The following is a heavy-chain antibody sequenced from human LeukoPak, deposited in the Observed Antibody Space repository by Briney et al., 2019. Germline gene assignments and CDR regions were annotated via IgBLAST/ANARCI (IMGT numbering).Heavy chain of an antibody. CDR2: IYHSGST. J-gene: IGHJ4*02. CDR3: ARETQVYDILTGYYIAPDSFDY. Sequence: SETLSLTCTVSGGSISTSGYYWGWIRQPPGKGLEWIGNIYHSGSTYYNPSLKSRVSISVDTSKNHFSLDLSSVTAADTAVYYCARETQVYDILTGYYIAPDSFDYWGQGTLVTVSS. V-gene: IGHV4-39*02. CDR1: GGSISTSGYY. D-gene: IGHD3-9*01.